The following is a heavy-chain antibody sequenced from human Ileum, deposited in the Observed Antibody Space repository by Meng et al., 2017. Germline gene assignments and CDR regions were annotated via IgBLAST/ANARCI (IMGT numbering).Heavy chain of an antibody. D-gene: IGHD4-17*01. CDR1: GFSFSNAW. V-gene: IGHV3-15*04. J-gene: IGHJ4*02. Sequence: EVQLVESGGGLVKPGGSRSVYCVASGFSFSNAWLSWVRQVPGKGLEWVGRIESETRGLTTYYAAPVKGRFSISRDDSKNALYLQMNSLKTEDSAIYYCTTEGLRCHNNWGQGTLVTVSS. CDR3: TTEGLRCHNN. CDR2: IESETRGLTT.